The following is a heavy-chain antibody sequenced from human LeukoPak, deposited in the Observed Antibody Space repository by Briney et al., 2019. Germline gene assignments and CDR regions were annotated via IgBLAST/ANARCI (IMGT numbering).Heavy chain of an antibody. D-gene: IGHD2-15*01. CDR3: ARGPLYCSGGSCYSTHDAFDI. CDR1: GGSISSYY. Sequence: TSETLSLTCTVSGGSISSYYWSWIRQPPGKGLEWIGYIYYSGSTNYNPSLKSRVTISVDTSKNQSSLKLSSVTAADTAVYYCARGPLYCSGGSCYSTHDAFDIWGQGTMVTVSS. V-gene: IGHV4-59*01. J-gene: IGHJ3*02. CDR2: IYYSGST.